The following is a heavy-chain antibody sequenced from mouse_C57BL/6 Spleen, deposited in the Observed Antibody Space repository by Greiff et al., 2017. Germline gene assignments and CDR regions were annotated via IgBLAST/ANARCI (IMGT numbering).Heavy chain of an antibody. CDR3: ASRSRIWY. Sequence: EVMLVESGGGLVQPGGSLKLSCAASGFTFSDYYMYWVRQTPEKRLEWVAYISNGGGSTYYPDTVKGRFTISRDNAKNTLYLQMSRLKSEDTAMYYCASRSRIWYWGQGTLVTVSA. V-gene: IGHV5-12*01. CDR1: GFTFSDYY. J-gene: IGHJ3*01. CDR2: ISNGGGST.